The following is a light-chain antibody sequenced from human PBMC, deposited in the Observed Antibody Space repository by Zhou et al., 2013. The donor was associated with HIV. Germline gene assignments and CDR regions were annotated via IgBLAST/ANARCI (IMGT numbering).Light chain of an antibody. CDR3: AVWDGRLNSRL. J-gene: IGLJ1*01. CDR1: TSNVGSKY. V-gene: IGLV1-47*01. CDR2: RND. Sequence: QSVLTQTPSVSETPGQRVTMSCSGSTSNVGSKYVNWYQQLPGATPKLIIYRNDYRSAGVPARFSASKSGNSASLVIDGLRSEDEADYFCAVWDGRLNSRLFGPGTTVT.